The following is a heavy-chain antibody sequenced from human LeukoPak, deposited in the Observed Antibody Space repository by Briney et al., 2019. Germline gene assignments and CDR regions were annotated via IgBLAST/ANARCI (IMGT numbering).Heavy chain of an antibody. CDR3: ARSTTTMTTGGFDY. CDR2: INPNGGGT. Sequence: ASVKVSCKASGYTFTDYYMHWVRQAPGQGPEWLGWINPNGGGTKFAQTFQDRVTMTRDTSINTAYMELSKLRSDDTAVYYCARSTTTMTTGGFDYWGQGTLVTVSS. V-gene: IGHV1-2*02. CDR1: GYTFTDYY. D-gene: IGHD4-17*01. J-gene: IGHJ4*02.